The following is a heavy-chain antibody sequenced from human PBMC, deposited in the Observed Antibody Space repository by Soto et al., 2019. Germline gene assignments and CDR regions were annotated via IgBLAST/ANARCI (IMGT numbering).Heavy chain of an antibody. Sequence: PGGSLRLSCAASGFTFSSYSMNWVRQAPGKGLEWVSSISSSSSYIYYADSVKGRFTISRDNAKNSLYLQMNSLRAEDTAVYYCARVEGSGRLLYAFDIWGQGTMVTVSS. CDR2: ISSSSSYI. V-gene: IGHV3-21*01. CDR1: GFTFSSYS. CDR3: ARVEGSGRLLYAFDI. J-gene: IGHJ3*02. D-gene: IGHD6-19*01.